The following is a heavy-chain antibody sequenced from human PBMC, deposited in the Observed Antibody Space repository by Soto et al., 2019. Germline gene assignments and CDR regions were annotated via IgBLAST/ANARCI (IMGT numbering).Heavy chain of an antibody. J-gene: IGHJ5*02. CDR1: GYSFTSYW. V-gene: IGHV5-51*01. CDR3: ARLGPVVAATYNWFDP. D-gene: IGHD2-15*01. CDR2: IYPGDSDT. Sequence: PGESLKISCKGSGYSFTSYWIGWVRQMPGKGLEWMGIIYPGDSDTRYSPSFQGQVTISADKSISTAYLQWSSLKASDTAMYYCARLGPVVAATYNWFDPWGQGTLVTVSS.